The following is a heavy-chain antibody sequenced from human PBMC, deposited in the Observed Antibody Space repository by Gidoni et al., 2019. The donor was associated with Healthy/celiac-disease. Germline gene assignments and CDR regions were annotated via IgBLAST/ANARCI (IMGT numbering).Heavy chain of an antibody. V-gene: IGHV5-51*01. D-gene: IGHD1-26*01. J-gene: IGHJ3*02. Sequence: EVQLVQSGAEVKKPGESLTISCKGSGYSFTSDWIGWVRQMPGKGLAWMGIVYPGDSDTRYSPSFQGQVTISDDKSISTAYLQWSSLKASDTAMYYCARQGQLGATWSLSAFDIWGQGTMVTVSS. CDR3: ARQGQLGATWSLSAFDI. CDR1: GYSFTSDW. CDR2: VYPGDSDT.